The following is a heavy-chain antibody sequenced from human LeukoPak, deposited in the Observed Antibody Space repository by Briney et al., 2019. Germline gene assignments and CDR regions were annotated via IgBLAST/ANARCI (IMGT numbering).Heavy chain of an antibody. CDR1: GFTFSGYP. CDR3: ANPVTRDRSGWAEGFDY. Sequence: PGGSLRLSCAASGFTFSGYPIHWVRQAPGKGLEWVAVISYDGSNKYYADSVKGRFTISRDNSKNTLYLQMNSLRAEDTAVYYCANPVTRDRSGWAEGFDYWGQGTLVTVSS. CDR2: ISYDGSNK. J-gene: IGHJ4*02. V-gene: IGHV3-30-3*02. D-gene: IGHD6-19*01.